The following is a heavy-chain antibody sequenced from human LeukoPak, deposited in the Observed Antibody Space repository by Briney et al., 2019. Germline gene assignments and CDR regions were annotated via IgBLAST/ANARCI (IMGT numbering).Heavy chain of an antibody. Sequence: PGGSLRLSCGASGITFSSYSMNWVRQAPGKGLEWVSYISSSGSTKYYADSMKGRFTISRDNARNSLYLQMNSLRAEDTAVYFCARGGLSIMGYWGQGTLVTVSS. CDR2: ISSSGSTK. CDR3: ARGGLSIMGY. J-gene: IGHJ4*02. V-gene: IGHV3-48*01. D-gene: IGHD2/OR15-2a*01. CDR1: GITFSSYS.